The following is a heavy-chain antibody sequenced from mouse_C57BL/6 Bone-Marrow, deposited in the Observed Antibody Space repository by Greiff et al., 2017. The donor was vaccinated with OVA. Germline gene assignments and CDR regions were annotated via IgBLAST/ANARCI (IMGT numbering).Heavy chain of an antibody. D-gene: IGHD1-1*01. J-gene: IGHJ4*01. Sequence: EVQRVESGGGLVQPGGSLSLSCAASGYTFTDYYMSWVRQPPGKALEWLGFLRNKANGYTTEYSASVKGRFTISRDNSQSILYLQMNTLRAEDSATYYCARSITTVVEGAMDYWGQGPSVTVSS. CDR3: ARSITTVVEGAMDY. CDR2: LRNKANGYTT. V-gene: IGHV7-3*01. CDR1: GYTFTDYY.